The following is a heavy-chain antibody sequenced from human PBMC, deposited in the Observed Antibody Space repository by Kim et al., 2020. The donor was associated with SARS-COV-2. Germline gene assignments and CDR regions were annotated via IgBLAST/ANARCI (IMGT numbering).Heavy chain of an antibody. V-gene: IGHV3-73*01. Sequence: AAPVKGRFTISRDDEKNTAYLQMNSLRAEDTAVYYCAKFYVVTGTRPFFDSWGQGTLVTVSS. D-gene: IGHD2-15*01. CDR3: AKFYVVTGTRPFFDS. J-gene: IGHJ4*02.